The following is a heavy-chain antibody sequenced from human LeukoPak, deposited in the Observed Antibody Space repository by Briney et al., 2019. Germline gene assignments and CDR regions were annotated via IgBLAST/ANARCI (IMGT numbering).Heavy chain of an antibody. Sequence: ASVKVSCKASGYTFTGYHMHWVRQAPGQGLEWMGWINPNSGGTNYAQKFQGRVTMTRDTSISTAYMELSRLRSDDTAVYYCAREPLTPTSGYGWIVYPGSYYYGMDVWGQGTTVTVSS. CDR2: INPNSGGT. CDR1: GYTFTGYH. J-gene: IGHJ6*02. V-gene: IGHV1-2*02. D-gene: IGHD5-12*01. CDR3: AREPLTPTSGYGWIVYPGSYYYGMDV.